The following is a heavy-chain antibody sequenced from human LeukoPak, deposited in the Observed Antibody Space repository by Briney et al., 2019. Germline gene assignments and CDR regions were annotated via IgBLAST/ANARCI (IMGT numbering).Heavy chain of an antibody. J-gene: IGHJ4*02. V-gene: IGHV4-59*01. CDR1: GGSISSYY. CDR3: ARYISSSQFSFDY. CDR2: IYYSGNT. Sequence: SETLSLTCTVSGGSISSYYWSWSRQPPGMGLEWIGYIYYSGNTDYNPSLKSRVTISVDTSKNQFSLKLSSVTAADTAVYYCARYISSSQFSFDYWGQGTLLTVSS. D-gene: IGHD6-6*01.